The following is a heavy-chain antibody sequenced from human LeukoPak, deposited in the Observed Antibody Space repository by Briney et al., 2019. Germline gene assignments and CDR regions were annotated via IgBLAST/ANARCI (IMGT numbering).Heavy chain of an antibody. V-gene: IGHV4-4*09. CDR2: IYTSGST. CDR3: ARQKCASTSCLTKNAFDI. D-gene: IGHD2-2*01. J-gene: IGHJ3*02. CDR1: GSISSYY. Sequence: SETLSLTCTVSGSISSYYWSWIRQPPGKGLEWIGYIYTSGSTNYNPSLKSRVTISVDTSKNQFSLDLSSVTAADTAVYYCARQKCASTSCLTKNAFDIWGQGTMVTVSS.